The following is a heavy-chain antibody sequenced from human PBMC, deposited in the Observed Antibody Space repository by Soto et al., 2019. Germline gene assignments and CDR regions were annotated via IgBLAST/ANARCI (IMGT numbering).Heavy chain of an antibody. D-gene: IGHD3-22*01. CDR1: GYTFTSYA. J-gene: IGHJ4*02. CDR2: INAGNGNT. V-gene: IGHV1-3*01. CDR3: ARDSSGYYGLTFDY. Sequence: ASVKVSCKASGYTFTSYAMHWVRQAPGQRLEWMGWINAGNGNTKYSQKFQGRVTITRDTSASTAYMELSSLRSEDTAVYYCARDSSGYYGLTFDYWGQGTLVTVSS.